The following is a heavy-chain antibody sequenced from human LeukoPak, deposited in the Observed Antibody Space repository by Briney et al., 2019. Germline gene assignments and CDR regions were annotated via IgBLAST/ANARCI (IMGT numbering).Heavy chain of an antibody. CDR3: ANLLVRGPIRDAFDI. Sequence: GGSLRLSCAASGFTFSSYGRHRVRQAPGKGLEWVAFIRYDGSNKYYADSVKGRFTISRDNSKNTLYLQMNSLRAEDTAVYYCANLLVRGPIRDAFDIWGQGTMVTVSS. V-gene: IGHV3-30*02. D-gene: IGHD3-10*01. J-gene: IGHJ3*02. CDR1: GFTFSSYG. CDR2: IRYDGSNK.